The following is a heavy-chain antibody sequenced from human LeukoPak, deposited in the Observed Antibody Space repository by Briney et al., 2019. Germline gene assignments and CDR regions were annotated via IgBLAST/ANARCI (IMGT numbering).Heavy chain of an antibody. J-gene: IGHJ4*02. Sequence: ASVKVSCKASGYTFTSYGISWVRQAPGQGLEWMGWISAYNGNTNYAQKLQGRVTMTTDTSTSTAYMELRSLRSDDTAVYYCARDGSALYDILTGYPDYWGQGTLVTVSS. V-gene: IGHV1-18*01. CDR2: ISAYNGNT. CDR1: GYTFTSYG. D-gene: IGHD3-9*01. CDR3: ARDGSALYDILTGYPDY.